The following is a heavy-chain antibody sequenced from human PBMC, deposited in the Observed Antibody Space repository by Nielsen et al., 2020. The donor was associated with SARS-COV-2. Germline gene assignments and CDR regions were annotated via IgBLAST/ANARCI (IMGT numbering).Heavy chain of an antibody. D-gene: IGHD3-16*02. J-gene: IGHJ2*01. V-gene: IGHV3-23*01. CDR2: NSGSGEKT. Sequence: GESLKISCAASGFTFDDYAMHWVRQAPGKGLEWVSANSGSGEKTYYTDAVKGRFTISRDDSKNTVYLQMNSLRADDTAVYYCARDFHFRGELTSWYFDLWGHGALVTVSS. CDR3: ARDFHFRGELTSWYFDL. CDR1: GFTFDDYA.